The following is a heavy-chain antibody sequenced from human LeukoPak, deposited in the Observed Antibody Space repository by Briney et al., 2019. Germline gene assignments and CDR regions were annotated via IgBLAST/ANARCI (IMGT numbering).Heavy chain of an antibody. Sequence: PGGSLRLSCVASGLTFSDYYMKWIRQAPGKGLEWVAYISSSGSTIYSADSVRGRFTVSKDNAKNSLFLNMNSRGAEDTAIYYCGIQSTMLGLVPYFDYWGQGTLVTVSS. CDR1: GLTFSDYY. CDR3: GIQSTMLGLVPYFDY. V-gene: IGHV3-11*04. J-gene: IGHJ4*02. D-gene: IGHD3-22*01. CDR2: ISSSGSTI.